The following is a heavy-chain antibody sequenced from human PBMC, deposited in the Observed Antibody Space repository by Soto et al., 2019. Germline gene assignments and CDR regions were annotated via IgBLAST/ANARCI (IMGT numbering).Heavy chain of an antibody. J-gene: IGHJ4*02. D-gene: IGHD3-10*01. V-gene: IGHV4-30-4*01. CDR2: IYYSGST. CDR3: ARGKDYYGSGSYQDY. CDR1: GGSISSGDYY. Sequence: TVSGGSISSGDYYWSWIRQPPGKGLEWIGYIYYSGSTYYNPSLKSRVTISVDTSKNQFSLKLSSVTAADTAVYYCARGKDYYGSGSYQDYWGQGTLVTVLL.